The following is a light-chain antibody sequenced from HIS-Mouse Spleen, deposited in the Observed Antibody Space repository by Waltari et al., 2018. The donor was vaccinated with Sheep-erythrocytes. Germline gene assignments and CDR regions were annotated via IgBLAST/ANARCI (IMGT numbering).Light chain of an antibody. Sequence: DIVMTQSPLSLPVTPGEPASTLCRSSQSLLHSNGYNYLDWYLQKPGQSPQLRISLGSNRDSGVPDRFSGSGSGTDFTLKISRVEAEDVGVYYCMQAIQTPWTFGQGTKVEIK. V-gene: IGKV2-28*01. CDR3: MQAIQTPWT. CDR1: QSLLHSNGYNY. CDR2: LGS. J-gene: IGKJ1*01.